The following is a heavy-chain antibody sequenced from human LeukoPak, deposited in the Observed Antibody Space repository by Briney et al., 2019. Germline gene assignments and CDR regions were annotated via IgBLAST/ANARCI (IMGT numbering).Heavy chain of an antibody. CDR1: GGSISSYY. D-gene: IGHD1-26*01. Sequence: PSETLSLTCTVSGGSISSYYWSWIRQPPGKGLEWIGYIYYSGSTNYNPSLKSRVTISVDTSKNQFSLKLSSVTAADTAVYYCARDRRPNSGSFSGSFDYWDQGTLVTVSS. CDR3: ARDRRPNSGSFSGSFDY. CDR2: IYYSGST. V-gene: IGHV4-59*01. J-gene: IGHJ4*02.